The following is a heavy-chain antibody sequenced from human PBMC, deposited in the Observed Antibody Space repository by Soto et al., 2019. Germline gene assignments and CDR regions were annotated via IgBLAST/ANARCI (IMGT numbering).Heavy chain of an antibody. CDR3: AGEALCGADCYFFEY. Sequence: DVQLVESGGGLVEPGGSLTLTCAASGFPFSNSEMFWVRQAPGKGLEWVSKINYSGSNIYYSKSVKGRFTISRDNAKNSLSLQMNSLTDEDTAIYYCAGEALCGADCYFFEYWGPGTLVTVSS. CDR1: GFPFSNSE. V-gene: IGHV3-48*03. D-gene: IGHD2-21*02. CDR2: INYSGSNI. J-gene: IGHJ4*02.